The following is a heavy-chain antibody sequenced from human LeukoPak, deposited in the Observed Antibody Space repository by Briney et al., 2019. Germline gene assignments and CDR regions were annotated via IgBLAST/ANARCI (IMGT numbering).Heavy chain of an antibody. J-gene: IGHJ6*04. V-gene: IGHV3-48*03. CDR1: GFTYSSYE. Sequence: GGSLRLSCAASGFTYSSYEMNGVRQAPGKGLEWVSYISSNGSTIYYADSVKGRFTNPRDNAKNSLYLQMNSLRAEDTAVDYCAELGITMIGGVWGKGTTVTISS. CDR3: AELGITMIGGV. CDR2: ISSNGSTI. D-gene: IGHD3-10*02.